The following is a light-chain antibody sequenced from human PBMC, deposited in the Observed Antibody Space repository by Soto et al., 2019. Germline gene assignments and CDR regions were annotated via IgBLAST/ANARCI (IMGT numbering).Light chain of an antibody. V-gene: IGLV2-23*02. CDR1: SSDVGSHNL. Sequence: QSALTQPASVSGSPGQSVTISCTGTSSDVGSHNLVSWYQQHPGQAPKLIIYEVSKRPLGVPARFSASKSGNTASLTISGLQAEDEDDYYCCSYGGSRAVFGGGTQLTVL. CDR2: EVS. CDR3: CSYGGSRAV. J-gene: IGLJ7*01.